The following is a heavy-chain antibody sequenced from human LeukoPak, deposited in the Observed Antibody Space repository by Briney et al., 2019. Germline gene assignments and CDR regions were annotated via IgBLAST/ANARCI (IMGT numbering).Heavy chain of an antibody. V-gene: IGHV1-69*04. CDR2: IIPILGIA. Sequence: SVKVSCKASGGTFSSYAISWVRQAPGQGLEWMGRIIPILGIANYAQKFQGRVTITADKSTSTAYMELSSLRSEDTAVYYCARDSSGWPRGPEKDDYWGQGTLVTVSS. CDR1: GGTFSSYA. CDR3: ARDSSGWPRGPEKDDY. J-gene: IGHJ4*02. D-gene: IGHD6-19*01.